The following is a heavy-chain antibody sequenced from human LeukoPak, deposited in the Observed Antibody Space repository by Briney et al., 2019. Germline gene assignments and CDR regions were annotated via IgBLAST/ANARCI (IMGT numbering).Heavy chain of an antibody. CDR3: ARRPVYSYGSGHYFDY. J-gene: IGHJ4*02. Sequence: PSETLSLTCTVSGGSISSSSYYWGWLRQPPGKGLEGVGSIYYSGSTYYNPSLKSRVTISVDTSKNQFSLKLSSVTAADTAVYYCARRPVYSYGSGHYFDYWGQGTLVTVSS. CDR1: GGSISSSSYY. CDR2: IYYSGST. D-gene: IGHD5-18*01. V-gene: IGHV4-39*07.